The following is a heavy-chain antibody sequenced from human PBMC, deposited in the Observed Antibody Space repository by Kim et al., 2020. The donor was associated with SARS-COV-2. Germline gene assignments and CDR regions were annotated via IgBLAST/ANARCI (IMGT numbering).Heavy chain of an antibody. V-gene: IGHV4-30-2*04. Sequence: PSLKSRVTISVDTSKNQFSLKRSSVTAADTAVYYCAREGGGVRGVIPFDYWGQGTLVTVSS. CDR3: AREGGGVRGVIPFDY. J-gene: IGHJ4*02. D-gene: IGHD3-10*01.